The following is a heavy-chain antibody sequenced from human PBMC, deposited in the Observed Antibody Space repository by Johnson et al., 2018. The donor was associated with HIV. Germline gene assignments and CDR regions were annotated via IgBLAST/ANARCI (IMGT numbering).Heavy chain of an antibody. J-gene: IGHJ3*02. V-gene: IGHV3-30*02. CDR3: AKALGGELSI. D-gene: IGHD3-16*02. CDR2: IRYDGSNK. Sequence: QVQLVESGGGLVQPGGSLRLSCAASGFTFSSYCMHWVRQAPGKGLEWVAVIRYDGSNKYYADSVKGRFTISRDNSKNTLSLQMNSLRAEDTGVYSCAKALGGELSIWGQGTMVTVSS. CDR1: GFTFSSYC.